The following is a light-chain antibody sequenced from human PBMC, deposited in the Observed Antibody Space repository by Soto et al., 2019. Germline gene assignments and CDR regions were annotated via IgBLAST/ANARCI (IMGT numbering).Light chain of an antibody. CDR3: QQSYSTPPWT. CDR2: AAS. Sequence: DFQMTQSPSSLIASVGDRVTITCRARQSISSYLNGYQQKPEKAPKLLIYAASSLQSGVPSRFSGSGSGTDFTLTISSLQPEDFAPYYCQQSYSTPPWTFGQWTKVEIK. J-gene: IGKJ1*01. CDR1: QSISSY. V-gene: IGKV1-39*01.